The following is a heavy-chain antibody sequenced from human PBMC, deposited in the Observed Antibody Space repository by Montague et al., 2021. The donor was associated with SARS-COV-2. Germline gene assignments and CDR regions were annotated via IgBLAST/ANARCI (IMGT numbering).Heavy chain of an antibody. J-gene: IGHJ4*02. Sequence: SRRLSCAASGFTFSQYPMHWVRQAPGKGLEWVSSIGARGDSTYYADSVKGRFTVSRDNSKSTLYLQMNSLRREDTAVYYCASAYILNKWYEAYWGQGTLVTVSS. V-gene: IGHV3-23*01. D-gene: IGHD2-15*01. CDR1: GFTFSQYP. CDR2: IGARGDST. CDR3: ASAYILNKWYEAY.